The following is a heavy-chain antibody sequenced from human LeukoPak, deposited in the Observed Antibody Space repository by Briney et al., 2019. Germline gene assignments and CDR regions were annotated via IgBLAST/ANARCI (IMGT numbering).Heavy chain of an antibody. J-gene: IGHJ5*02. Sequence: SVKVSCKASGGTFSSYAISWVRQAPGQGLEWMGRIIPISGIANYAQKFQGRVTITADKSTSTAYMELSSLRSEDTAVYYCARDGDSPINSGSYYNWFDPWGQGTLVTVSS. CDR2: IIPISGIA. V-gene: IGHV1-69*04. D-gene: IGHD3-10*01. CDR3: ARDGDSPINSGSYYNWFDP. CDR1: GGTFSSYA.